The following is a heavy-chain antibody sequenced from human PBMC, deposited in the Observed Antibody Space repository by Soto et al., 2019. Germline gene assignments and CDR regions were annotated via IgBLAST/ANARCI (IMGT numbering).Heavy chain of an antibody. CDR2: VYHSGST. D-gene: IGHD5-12*01. CDR3: ARGGDGYRRPFDY. CDR1: GGSISSGSYS. V-gene: IGHV4-30-2*01. J-gene: IGHJ4*02. Sequence: QLQLQESGSGLVKPSQTLSLTCAVSGGSISSGSYSWSWIRQPPGKGLEWLGYVYHSGSTFYNPSLKSRVTISVDMSKNHFSLNLSSVTAAHTAVYYCARGGDGYRRPFDYWGQGTLVTVSS.